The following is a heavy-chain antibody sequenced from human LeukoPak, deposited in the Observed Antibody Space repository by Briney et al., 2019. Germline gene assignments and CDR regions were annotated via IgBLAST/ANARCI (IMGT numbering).Heavy chain of an antibody. V-gene: IGHV1-69*05. CDR1: GESFSSHG. CDR2: IIPVFHTA. Sequence: SVKVSCKTSGESFSSHGISWVRQAPGQGLEWMGGIIPVFHTAKYGQNFQDRLTITTDESTDTVYMELSSLRSEDTAVYYCARDYNFDSSPYDDGLDIWGQGTMVTVSS. J-gene: IGHJ3*02. D-gene: IGHD3-22*01. CDR3: ARDYNFDSSPYDDGLDI.